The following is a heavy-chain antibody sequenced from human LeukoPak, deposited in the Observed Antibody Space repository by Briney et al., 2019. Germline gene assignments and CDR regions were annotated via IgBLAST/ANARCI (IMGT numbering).Heavy chain of an antibody. V-gene: IGHV1-18*01. CDR1: GYTFTSYG. J-gene: IGHJ4*02. CDR3: ARDWDSRNDYFDP. CDR2: TSAHNDDT. D-gene: IGHD1-1*01. Sequence: ASVKVSCTASGYTFTSYGISWVRQAPGQGLEWMGWTSAHNDDTNYAETLQGRLTMTTDISTSTAYMELTSLRSDDTAVYYCARDWDSRNDYFDPWAREPWSSSPQ.